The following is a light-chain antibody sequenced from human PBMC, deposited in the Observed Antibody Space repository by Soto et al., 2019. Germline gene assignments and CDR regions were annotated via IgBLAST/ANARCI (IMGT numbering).Light chain of an antibody. CDR1: QSVITNY. CDR3: YQYGNSPPT. V-gene: IGKV3-20*01. J-gene: IGKJ1*01. Sequence: EIVLTQSPCTLSLSPGERATLSCRASQSVITNYLAWYQRKPGQAPRLLIYGASRRATGIPDRFSGSGSGTDFTLTITRMEPEDFAVYYCYQYGNSPPTFGQGTKVEIK. CDR2: GAS.